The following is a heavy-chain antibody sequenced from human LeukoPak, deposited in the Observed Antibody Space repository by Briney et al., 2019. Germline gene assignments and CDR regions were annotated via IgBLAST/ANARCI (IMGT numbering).Heavy chain of an antibody. D-gene: IGHD2-2*02. CDR2: ISGSGGST. CDR3: AKSPPPAYPYYYYMDV. J-gene: IGHJ6*03. V-gene: IGHV3-23*01. CDR1: GFTFSSYA. Sequence: PGGSLRLSCAASGFTFSSYAMSWVRQAPGKGLEWVSAISGSGGSTYYADSVKGRPTISRDSSTNTLYLQMSSLRAEDTAVYYCAKSPPPAYPYYYYMDVWGKGTTVTVSS.